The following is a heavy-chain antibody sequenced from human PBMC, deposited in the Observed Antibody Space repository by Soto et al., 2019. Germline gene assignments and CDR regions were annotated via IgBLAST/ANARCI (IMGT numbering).Heavy chain of an antibody. J-gene: IGHJ3*02. CDR3: ARAPYRGTNSRGALDM. V-gene: IGHV4-30-4*01. CDR2: IYYSGTT. D-gene: IGHD2-8*01. CDR1: GDPISSGDYY. Sequence: SETLSLTCTVSGDPISSGDYYWSWIRQPPGKGLEWIGYIYYSGTTYYNPSLKSQITMSVDTSKNQFSLKLTSVTAADTAVYYCARAPYRGTNSRGALDMWGQGTMVTVS.